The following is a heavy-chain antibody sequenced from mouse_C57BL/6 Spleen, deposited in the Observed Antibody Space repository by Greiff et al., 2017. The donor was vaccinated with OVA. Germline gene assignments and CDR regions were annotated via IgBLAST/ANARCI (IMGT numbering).Heavy chain of an antibody. CDR3: AKKKESDYGYVDV. CDR2: IDPSDSYT. V-gene: IGHV1-69*01. J-gene: IGHJ1*03. D-gene: IGHD1-1*02. Sequence: QVQLQQPGAELVMPGASVKLSCKASGYTFTSYWMHWVKQRPGQGLEWIGEIDPSDSYTNYNHKFKGKSTLTVDKSSSTAYMQLCSLPSEDSADYKGAKKKESDYGYVDVWGTGTTVTVSS. CDR1: GYTFTSYW.